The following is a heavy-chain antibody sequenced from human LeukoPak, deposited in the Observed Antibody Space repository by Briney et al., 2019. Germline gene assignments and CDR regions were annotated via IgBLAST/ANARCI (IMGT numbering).Heavy chain of an antibody. D-gene: IGHD4-23*01. CDR3: ARVGNDYGGNPGDY. CDR1: GGSFSGCY. Sequence: SETLSLTCAVYGGSFSGCYWSWIRQPPGKGLEWIGEINHSGSTNYNPSLKSRVTISVDTSKNQFSLKLSSVTAADTAVYYCARVGNDYGGNPGDYWGQGTLVTVSS. CDR2: INHSGST. J-gene: IGHJ4*02. V-gene: IGHV4-34*01.